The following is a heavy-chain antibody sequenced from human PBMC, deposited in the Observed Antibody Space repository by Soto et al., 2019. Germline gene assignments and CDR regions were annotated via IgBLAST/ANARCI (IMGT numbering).Heavy chain of an antibody. CDR1: GFTFISYA. CDR3: ARSRCGSGSYLHFYYGLEV. Sequence: QVQLVESGGGVVQPGRSLRLSCAASGFTFISYAMHWVRQAPGKGLEWVAVISFDGSTEYYADSVKGRFTISIDNSLYTVYMQTTSLGSADTAVYYCARSRCGSGSYLHFYYGLEVWGQGTTVTVSS. J-gene: IGHJ6*02. V-gene: IGHV3-30-3*01. CDR2: ISFDGSTE. D-gene: IGHD3-10*01.